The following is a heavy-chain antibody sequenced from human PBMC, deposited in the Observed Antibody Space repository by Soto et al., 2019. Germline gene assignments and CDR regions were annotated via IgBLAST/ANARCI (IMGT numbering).Heavy chain of an antibody. CDR3: ARGEVATRYNWFDP. D-gene: IGHD5-12*01. CDR1: GGTFSSYA. J-gene: IGHJ5*02. Sequence: QVQLVQSGAEVKKPGSSVKVSCKASGGTFSSYAISWVRQAPGQGLEWMGGIIPIFGTANYAQKFQGRVTXXAXESXGTAYMELSSLRSEDTAVYYCARGEVATRYNWFDPWGQGTLVTVSS. V-gene: IGHV1-69*12. CDR2: IIPIFGTA.